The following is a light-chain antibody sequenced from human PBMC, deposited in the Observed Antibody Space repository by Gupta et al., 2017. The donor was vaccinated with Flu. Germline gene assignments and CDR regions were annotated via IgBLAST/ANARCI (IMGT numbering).Light chain of an antibody. CDR2: KAS. J-gene: IGKJ1*01. CDR3: KQYNTYPGT. Sequence: DIQMTQSPSTLSVSVGDSVTITCRANPSFSRWLAWHQQKPGEAPKLLIYKASKLESGVPSKFSGSGSGTEFTLTISSLQPDDFATYYCKQYNTYPGTFGQGTKVEI. CDR1: PSFSRW. V-gene: IGKV1-5*03.